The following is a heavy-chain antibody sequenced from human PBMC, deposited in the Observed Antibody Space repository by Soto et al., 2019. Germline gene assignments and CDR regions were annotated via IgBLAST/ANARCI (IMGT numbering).Heavy chain of an antibody. CDR2: IYYSGST. J-gene: IGHJ3*02. CDR3: ARDYLTYGDYSPDAFDI. V-gene: IGHV4-61*01. CDR1: GGSVSSGSYY. Sequence: QVQLQESGPGLVKPSETLSLTCTVSGGSVSSGSYYWSWIRQPPGKGLEWIGYIYYSGSTNYNPSLKSLVTISVETSKNQFSLKLSSVTAADTAVYYCARDYLTYGDYSPDAFDIWGQGTMVTVSS. D-gene: IGHD4-17*01.